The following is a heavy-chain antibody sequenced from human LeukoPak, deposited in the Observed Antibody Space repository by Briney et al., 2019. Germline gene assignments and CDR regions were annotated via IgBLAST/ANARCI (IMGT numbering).Heavy chain of an antibody. J-gene: IGHJ4*02. CDR1: GFTFRNHA. CDR2: FSGSGETT. D-gene: IGHD1-26*01. Sequence: GGSLILSCAASGFTFRNHAMNRVRPAPGKGLEWVSIFSGSGETTYYADSVKGRFTISRDNSQNTLYLQMSSLRGEDTALYYCAKDRGMVGASVRAFDYWGQGTLVTVSS. V-gene: IGHV3-23*01. CDR3: AKDRGMVGASVRAFDY.